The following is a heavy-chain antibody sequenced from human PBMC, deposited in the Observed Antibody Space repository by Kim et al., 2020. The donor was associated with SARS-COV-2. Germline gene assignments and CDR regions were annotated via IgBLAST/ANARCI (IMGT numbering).Heavy chain of an antibody. CDR3: ARHDYGGNSGRPDY. V-gene: IGHV5-51*01. J-gene: IGHJ4*02. D-gene: IGHD4-17*01. Sequence: PSFQGQVTISADKSISTAYLQWSSLKASDTAMYYCARHDYGGNSGRPDYWGQGTLVTVSS.